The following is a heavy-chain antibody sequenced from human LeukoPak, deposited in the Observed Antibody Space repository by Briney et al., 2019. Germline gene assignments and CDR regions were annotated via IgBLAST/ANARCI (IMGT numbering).Heavy chain of an antibody. Sequence: PGRSLRLSCAASGFTFISYGMHWVRQAPGKGLEWVTVIPYDGSNKYYADSVKGRFTISRDNSKNTLYLQMNSLRAEDTAVYYCAKDGSGWYYGTDYWGQATLVTVSS. J-gene: IGHJ4*02. D-gene: IGHD6-19*01. CDR2: IPYDGSNK. CDR1: GFTFISYG. CDR3: AKDGSGWYYGTDY. V-gene: IGHV3-30*18.